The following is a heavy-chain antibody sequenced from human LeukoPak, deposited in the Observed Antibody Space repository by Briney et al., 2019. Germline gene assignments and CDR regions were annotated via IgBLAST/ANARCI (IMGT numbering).Heavy chain of an antibody. J-gene: IGHJ4*02. Sequence: SEALSLTCAVSGYSISSGYYWGWIRQPPGKGLEWIGSIYHSGSTCYNPSLKSRVTISVYTSKNQFSLKLSSVTAADTAVYYCARQAGGYCSSTSCNRAYFDYWGQGTLVTVSS. D-gene: IGHD2-2*03. CDR1: GYSISSGYY. CDR2: IYHSGST. CDR3: ARQAGGYCSSTSCNRAYFDY. V-gene: IGHV4-38-2*01.